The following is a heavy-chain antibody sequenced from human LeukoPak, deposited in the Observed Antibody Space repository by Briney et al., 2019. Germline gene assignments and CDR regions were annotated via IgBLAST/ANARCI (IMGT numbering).Heavy chain of an antibody. CDR3: ARAGIVGAANWFDP. CDR1: GYTFTRYY. Sequence: ASVKVSCKASGYTFTRYYMHWVRQAPGQGLEWMGWINPNSGGTNYAQKFQGRVTMTRDTSITTAYLELSSLRSDDTAIYYCARAGIVGAANWFDPWGQGTLVTVSS. J-gene: IGHJ5*02. D-gene: IGHD1-26*01. V-gene: IGHV1-2*02. CDR2: INPNSGGT.